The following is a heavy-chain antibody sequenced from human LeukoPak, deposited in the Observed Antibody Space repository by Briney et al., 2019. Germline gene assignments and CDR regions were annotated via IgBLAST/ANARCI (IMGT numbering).Heavy chain of an antibody. CDR1: GGSFSGYY. Sequence: SETLSLTCAVYGGSFSGYYWSWIRQPPGKGLEWIGEINHSGSTNYNPSLKSRVTISVDTSKNRFSLKLSSVTAADTAVYYCARVRIVATIAYFDYWGQGTLVTVSS. D-gene: IGHD5-12*01. V-gene: IGHV4-34*01. J-gene: IGHJ4*02. CDR3: ARVRIVATIAYFDY. CDR2: INHSGST.